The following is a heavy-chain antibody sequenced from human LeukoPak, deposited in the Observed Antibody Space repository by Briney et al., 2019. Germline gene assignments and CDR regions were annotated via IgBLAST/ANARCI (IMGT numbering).Heavy chain of an antibody. CDR2: ISYDGSNK. Sequence: GGPLRLSCAASGCTFSSYGMHWVRQAPGKGLEWVAVISYDGSNKYYADSVKGRFTISRDNSKNTLYLQMNSLRAEDTAVYYCAKDGQGLTYYFDYWGQGTLVTVSS. J-gene: IGHJ4*02. V-gene: IGHV3-30*18. D-gene: IGHD1-14*01. CDR1: GCTFSSYG. CDR3: AKDGQGLTYYFDY.